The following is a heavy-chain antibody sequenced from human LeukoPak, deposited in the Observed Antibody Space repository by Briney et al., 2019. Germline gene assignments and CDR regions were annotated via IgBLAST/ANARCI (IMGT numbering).Heavy chain of an antibody. D-gene: IGHD3-3*01. CDR3: GSRRTAMFGVIKGPIDY. J-gene: IGHJ4*02. CDR2: IYTSGST. CDR1: GGSISSYY. Sequence: SETLSLTCTVSGGSISSYYWSWIRQPAGKGLEWIGRIYTSGSTNYNPSLKSRVTMSVDTSKNQFSLKLSSVTAADTAVYYCGSRRTAMFGVIKGPIDYWGQGTLVTVSS. V-gene: IGHV4-4*07.